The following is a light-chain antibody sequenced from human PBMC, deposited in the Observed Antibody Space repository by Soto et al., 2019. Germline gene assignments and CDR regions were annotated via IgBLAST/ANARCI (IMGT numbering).Light chain of an antibody. J-gene: IGKJ3*01. CDR3: QQRSNPFT. V-gene: IGKV3-11*01. CDR2: DAF. Sequence: IVLTQSPATLSLSPGERATLSCRASQSVSSYLAWYQQKPGQAPRLLIYDAFNRAAGIPARFSGSGSGTDFILTISSLEPEHFAVYYCQQRSNPFTFGPGTKVEIK. CDR1: QSVSSY.